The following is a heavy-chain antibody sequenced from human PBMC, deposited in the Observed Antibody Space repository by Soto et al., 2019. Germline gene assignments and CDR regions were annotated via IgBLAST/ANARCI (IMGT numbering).Heavy chain of an antibody. D-gene: IGHD3-9*01. J-gene: IGHJ4*02. CDR1: GYTFTSYG. V-gene: IGHV1-18*01. CDR2: ISAYNGNT. CDR3: ARVAQGGYDILTGYYADY. Sequence: ASVKVSCKASGYTFTSYGISWVRQAPGQGLEWMGWISAYNGNTNYAQKLQGRVTMTTDTSTSTAYMELRSLRSDDTAVYYCARVAQGGYDILTGYYADYWGQGTLVTVSS.